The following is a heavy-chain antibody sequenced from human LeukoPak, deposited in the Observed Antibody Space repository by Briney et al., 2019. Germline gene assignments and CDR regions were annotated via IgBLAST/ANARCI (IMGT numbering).Heavy chain of an antibody. CDR2: ISYDGSNK. D-gene: IGHD3-10*01. V-gene: IGHV3-30*18. CDR3: AKDDAPGGDASDI. Sequence: PGGSLRLSCAASGFTFSSYGMHWVRQAPGKGLEWVAVISYDGSNKYYADSVKGRFTSSRDNSKNTLYLQMNSLRAEDTAVYYCAKDDAPGGDASDIWGQGTMVNVSS. J-gene: IGHJ3*02. CDR1: GFTFSSYG.